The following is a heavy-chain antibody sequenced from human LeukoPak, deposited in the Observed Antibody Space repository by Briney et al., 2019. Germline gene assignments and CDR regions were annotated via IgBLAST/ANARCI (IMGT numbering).Heavy chain of an antibody. CDR3: ARDSEQWLSRSNYYYYGMDV. CDR1: GGTFSSYA. V-gene: IGHV1-69*13. Sequence: AASVKVSRKASGGTFSSYANSWVRQAPGQGLEWMGGIIPIFGIANYAQKFQGRVTITADESTNTAYMELSSLRSEDTAVYYCARDSEQWLSRSNYYYYGMDVWGQGTTVTVSS. D-gene: IGHD6-19*01. J-gene: IGHJ6*02. CDR2: IIPIFGIA.